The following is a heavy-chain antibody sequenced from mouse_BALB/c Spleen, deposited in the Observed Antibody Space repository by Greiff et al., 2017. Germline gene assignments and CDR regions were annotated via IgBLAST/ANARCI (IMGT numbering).Heavy chain of an antibody. D-gene: IGHD1-1*01. CDR2: ISYSGST. CDR1: GFSITSDYV. Sequence: EVKLQESGPGLVTPSQSLSLTCTVTGFSITSDYVWYWIRQSPGNELEWMGYISYSGSTSYNPSLKSRISITRNTSKNQFFLQLNSVTTEDTATYYCARAPATNCALDDWGQGTTVTVSS. CDR3: ARAPATNCALDD. J-gene: IGHJ4*01. V-gene: IGHV3-2*02.